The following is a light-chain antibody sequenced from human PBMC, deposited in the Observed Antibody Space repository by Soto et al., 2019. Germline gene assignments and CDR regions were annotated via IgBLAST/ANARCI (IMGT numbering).Light chain of an antibody. CDR3: QQYKSDWT. J-gene: IGKJ1*01. Sequence: DIQITQPPSTLSASVGDRVTITCRASQSISSRLAWYQQKPGKAPKLLIYDASSLESGVPSRFSGSGSGTEFTLTSRSLQPDDVSTYYYQQYKSDWTFGQGTKVDIK. V-gene: IGKV1-5*01. CDR1: QSISSR. CDR2: DAS.